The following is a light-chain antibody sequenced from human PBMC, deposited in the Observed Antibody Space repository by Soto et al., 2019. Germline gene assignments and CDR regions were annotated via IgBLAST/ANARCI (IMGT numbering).Light chain of an antibody. Sequence: QSAQTHPPSASGSPGQSVTISCTGTSSDVGAYKFVSWYQQNPGKAPKLIIYDVTKRPTGVPDRFSGSKSGNTASLTVSGLQAEDQADYYCSSYAGNTNYVFGSGTKVTVL. J-gene: IGLJ1*01. CDR1: SSDVGAYKF. V-gene: IGLV2-8*01. CDR2: DVT. CDR3: SSYAGNTNYV.